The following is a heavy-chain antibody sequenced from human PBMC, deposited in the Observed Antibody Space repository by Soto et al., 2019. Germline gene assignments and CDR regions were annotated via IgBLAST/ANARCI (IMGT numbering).Heavy chain of an antibody. V-gene: IGHV3-23*01. CDR1: GITISNYP. CDR2: ISGSGDIT. Sequence: EVQLLESGGGLVQAGGSLRLSCAASGITISNYPMSWVRQAPGKGLDWVSGISGSGDITYYADSAKGRFTISKDISKNSLSLPLDSLGVEDTAVYFCVKDDGGYPSTAPHWGQGTLVTVSS. D-gene: IGHD3-22*01. CDR3: VKDDGGYPSTAPH. J-gene: IGHJ4*02.